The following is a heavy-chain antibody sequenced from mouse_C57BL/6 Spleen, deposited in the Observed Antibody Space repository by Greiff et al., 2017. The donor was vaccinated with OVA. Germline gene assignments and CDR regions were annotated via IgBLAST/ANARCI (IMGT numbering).Heavy chain of an antibody. CDR2: IDPETGGT. J-gene: IGHJ2*01. V-gene: IGHV1-15*01. D-gene: IGHD2-4*01. Sequence: VQLQQSGAELVRPGASVTLSCKASGYTFTDYEMHWVKQTPVHGLEWIGAIDPETGGTAYNQKFKGKAILTADKSSSTAYMELRSLTSEDSAVYYCTRGRDYGYFDYWGQGTTLTVSS. CDR3: TRGRDYGYFDY. CDR1: GYTFTDYE.